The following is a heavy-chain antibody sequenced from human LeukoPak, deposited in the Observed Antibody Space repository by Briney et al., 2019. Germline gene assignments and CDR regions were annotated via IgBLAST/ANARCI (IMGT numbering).Heavy chain of an antibody. V-gene: IGHV3-74*01. Sequence: GGSLRLSCAASGFIFNDYWMLWVRQVPGKGLVWVSRIDRDGAPRIYADSVKGRFTVSRDNARKALYLQVNSLKEEDTAIYYCVASRWSGALDFWGQGSLVTVSS. CDR2: IDRDGAPR. D-gene: IGHD3-3*01. J-gene: IGHJ4*02. CDR1: GFIFNDYW. CDR3: VASRWSGALDF.